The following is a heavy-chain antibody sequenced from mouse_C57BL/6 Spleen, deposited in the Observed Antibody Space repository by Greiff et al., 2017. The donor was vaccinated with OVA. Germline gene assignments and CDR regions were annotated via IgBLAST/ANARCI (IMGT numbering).Heavy chain of an antibody. CDR2: IDPNSGGT. Sequence: QVHVKQPGAELVKPGASVKLSCKASGYTFTSYWMHWVKQRPGRGLEWIGRIDPNSGGTKYNEKFKSKATLTVDKPSSTAYMQLSSLTSEDSAVYYCARGKGGYDELFDYWGQGTTLTVSP. J-gene: IGHJ2*01. CDR3: ARGKGGYDELFDY. D-gene: IGHD2-2*01. V-gene: IGHV1-72*01. CDR1: GYTFTSYW.